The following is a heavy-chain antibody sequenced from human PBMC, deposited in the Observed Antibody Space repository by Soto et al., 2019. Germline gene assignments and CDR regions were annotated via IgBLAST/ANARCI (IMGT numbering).Heavy chain of an antibody. Sequence: GGSLRLSCAASGFTFSDHAMDWVRQAPGKGLEWVAAISHDGNSQYYADSVRGRFIVSRDNSKSTLYLQMNSLREDDTAVYYCARDDRWAAAGTSLDYWGQGTLVTVSS. CDR3: ARDDRWAAAGTSLDY. V-gene: IGHV3-30-3*01. D-gene: IGHD6-13*01. CDR1: GFTFSDHA. J-gene: IGHJ4*02. CDR2: ISHDGNSQ.